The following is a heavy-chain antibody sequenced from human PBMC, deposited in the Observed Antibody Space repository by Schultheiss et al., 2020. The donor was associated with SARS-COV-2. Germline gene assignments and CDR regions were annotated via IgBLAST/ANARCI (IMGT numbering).Heavy chain of an antibody. J-gene: IGHJ4*02. CDR1: GFTFSNAW. D-gene: IGHD5-24*01. CDR3: TTSDGYNAFDY. CDR2: TRNKANSYTT. Sequence: GGSLRLSCAASGFTFSNAWMNWVRQAPGKGLEWVGRTRNKANSYTTEYAASVKGRFTISRDDSKNSLYLQMNSLKTEDTAVYYCTTSDGYNAFDYWGQGTLVTVSS. V-gene: IGHV3-72*01.